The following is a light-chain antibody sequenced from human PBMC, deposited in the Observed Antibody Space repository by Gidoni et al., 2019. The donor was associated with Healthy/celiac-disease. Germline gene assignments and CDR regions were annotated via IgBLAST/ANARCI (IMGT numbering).Light chain of an antibody. J-gene: IGLJ2*01. V-gene: IGLV2-11*01. Sequence: QSALTQPRSVSGFPGQSVTISCTGTSSDAGGYNYVSWYQQHPGKAPKLMVYDVSKRPSGVPDRFSGSKSGNTASLTISGLQAEDEADYYCCSYAGSYTYVVFGGGTKLTVL. CDR2: DVS. CDR1: SSDAGGYNY. CDR3: CSYAGSYTYVV.